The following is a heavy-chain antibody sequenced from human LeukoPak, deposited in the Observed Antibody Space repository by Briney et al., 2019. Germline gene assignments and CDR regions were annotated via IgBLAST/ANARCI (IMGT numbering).Heavy chain of an antibody. V-gene: IGHV3-48*02. CDR1: GFTFSAYS. J-gene: IGHJ4*02. CDR2: ISPSSNTI. CDR3: ASVRTGWYFDC. D-gene: IGHD6-19*01. Sequence: GGSLRLSCAVSGFTFSAYSMSWVRQAPGKGLEWVSFISPSSNTIYYADSVKGRFTISRDNHKNSLFLQMNSLRDDDTAVYYCASVRTGWYFDCWGQGTLVTVSS.